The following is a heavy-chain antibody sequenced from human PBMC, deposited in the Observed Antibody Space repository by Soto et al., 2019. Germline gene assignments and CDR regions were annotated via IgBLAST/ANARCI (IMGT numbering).Heavy chain of an antibody. CDR2: VNNDGSST. Sequence: SLRLSCAASGLSFTSYWMHWVRQVPGKGLVWVSRVNNDGSSTSYADSVKGRFTISRDNVKNMVFLQMSSLRAEDTAVYYCVRDNFYYGLDVWGQGTTVTSP. CDR1: GLSFTSYW. V-gene: IGHV3-74*01. CDR3: VRDNFYYGLDV. J-gene: IGHJ6*02.